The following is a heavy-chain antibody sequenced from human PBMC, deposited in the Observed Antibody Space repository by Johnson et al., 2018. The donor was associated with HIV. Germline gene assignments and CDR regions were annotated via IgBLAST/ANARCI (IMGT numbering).Heavy chain of an antibody. D-gene: IGHD6-19*01. Sequence: VQLVESGGGLVQPGGSLRLSCAGSEFTFNSYWMSWVRQAPGGGLEWVANINQDGTEKYYADSMRGRFTISRDNTKNSLFLEMNSLRAEDTAVYYCARERGYSSVLWKLSEAAFDIWGQGTMVTVSS. V-gene: IGHV3-7*01. CDR3: ARERGYSSVLWKLSEAAFDI. CDR2: INQDGTEK. J-gene: IGHJ3*02. CDR1: EFTFNSYW.